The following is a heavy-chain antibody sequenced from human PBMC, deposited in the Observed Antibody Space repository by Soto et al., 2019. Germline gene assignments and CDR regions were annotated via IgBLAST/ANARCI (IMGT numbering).Heavy chain of an antibody. CDR1: GGSISSYY. Sequence: QVQLQESGPGLVKPSETLSLTCTVSGGSISSYYWSWIRQPPGKGLEWIGYIYYSGRTNYNPSLKGRVTISVDTSMNQFSLKLSSVTAADTAVYYCARHGDDTSGYYLYYFDYWGQGTLVTVSS. CDR2: IYYSGRT. V-gene: IGHV4-59*08. J-gene: IGHJ4*02. CDR3: ARHGDDTSGYYLYYFDY. D-gene: IGHD3-22*01.